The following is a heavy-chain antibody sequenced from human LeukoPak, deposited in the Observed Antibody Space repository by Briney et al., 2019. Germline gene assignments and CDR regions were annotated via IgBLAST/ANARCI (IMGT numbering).Heavy chain of an antibody. CDR3: AKDRRSWQIRGPAFDY. CDR1: GFTFTTYT. CDR2: ISWNSGSI. Sequence: PGGSLRLSCAASGFTFTTYTISWVRQAPGKGLEWVSGISWNSGSIGYADSVKGRFTISRDNAKNSLYLQMNSLRAEDTALYYCAKDRRSWQIRGPAFDYWGQGTLVTVSS. D-gene: IGHD6-13*01. J-gene: IGHJ4*02. V-gene: IGHV3-9*01.